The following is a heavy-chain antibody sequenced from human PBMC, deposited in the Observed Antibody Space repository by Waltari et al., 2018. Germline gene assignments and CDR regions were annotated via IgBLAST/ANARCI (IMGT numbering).Heavy chain of an antibody. D-gene: IGHD6-19*01. J-gene: IGHJ6*02. Sequence: QVQLVQSGAEVKKPGSSVKVSCKASGGTFSSYAISWVRQAPGQGLEWMGGIIPIFGTANYAQKFRGRVTITTDESTSTAYMELSSLRSEDTAVYYCARERVQWLVPYYYYYGMDVWGQGTTVTVSS. CDR3: ARERVQWLVPYYYYYGMDV. CDR1: GGTFSSYA. V-gene: IGHV1-69*05. CDR2: IIPIFGTA.